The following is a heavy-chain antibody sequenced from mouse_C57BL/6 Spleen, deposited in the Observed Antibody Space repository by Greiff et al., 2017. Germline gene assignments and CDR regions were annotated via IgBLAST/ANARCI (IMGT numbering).Heavy chain of an antibody. CDR2: ISYDGSN. CDR1: GYSITSGYY. J-gene: IGHJ4*01. V-gene: IGHV3-6*01. CDR3: ARGGNYYGSRYYYAMDY. D-gene: IGHD1-1*01. Sequence: DVHLVESGPGLVKPSQSLSLTCSVTGYSITSGYYWNWIRQFPGNKLEWMGYISYDGSNNYNPSLKNRISITRDTSKNQFCLKLNSVTTDDTATYYCARGGNYYGSRYYYAMDYWGQGTSVTVSS.